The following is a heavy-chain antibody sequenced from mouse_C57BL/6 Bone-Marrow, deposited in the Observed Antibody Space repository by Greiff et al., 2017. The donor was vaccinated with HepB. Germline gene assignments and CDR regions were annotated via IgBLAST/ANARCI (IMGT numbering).Heavy chain of an antibody. D-gene: IGHD1-1*01. CDR2: IYPGNSDT. CDR3: TIHYGSSYVWFAY. Sequence: EVQLQESGTVLARPGASVKMSCKTSGYTFTSYWMHWVKQRPGQGLEWIGAIYPGNSDTSYNQKFKGKAKLTAVTSASTAYMELSSLTNEDSAGDYCTIHYGSSYVWFAYWGQGTLVTVSA. CDR1: GYTFTSYW. V-gene: IGHV1-5*01. J-gene: IGHJ3*01.